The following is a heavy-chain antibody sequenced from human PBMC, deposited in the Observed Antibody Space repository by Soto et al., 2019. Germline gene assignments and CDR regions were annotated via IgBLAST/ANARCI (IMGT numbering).Heavy chain of an antibody. CDR3: TTGIYYDILTGYHNVAY. CDR1: GFNLSHPW. J-gene: IGHJ4*02. CDR2: IKSKTDGGTA. Sequence: SGGSLRLSCVASGFNLSHPWMTWVRQAAGKGLEWVGRIKSKTDGGTADYAAPVKGRATISRDDSKNTVYLQMDSLKTEDTAVYYCTTGIYYDILTGYHNVAYWGQGALVTGS. V-gene: IGHV3-15*01. D-gene: IGHD3-9*01.